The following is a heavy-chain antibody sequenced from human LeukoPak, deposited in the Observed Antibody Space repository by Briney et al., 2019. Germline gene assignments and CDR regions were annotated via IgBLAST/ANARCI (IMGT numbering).Heavy chain of an antibody. V-gene: IGHV1-2*06. CDR2: INPNSGGT. J-gene: IGHJ4*02. Sequence: ASVKVSCKASGYTFTGYYMHWVRQAPGQGLEWMGRINPNSGGTNYAQKFQGRVTMTRDTSISTAYMGLSRLRSDDTAVYYCARDTYYYDSSGSYFDYWGQGTLVTVSS. D-gene: IGHD3-22*01. CDR1: GYTFTGYY. CDR3: ARDTYYYDSSGSYFDY.